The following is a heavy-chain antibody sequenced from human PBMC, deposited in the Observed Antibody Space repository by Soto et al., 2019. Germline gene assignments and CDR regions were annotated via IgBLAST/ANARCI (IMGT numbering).Heavy chain of an antibody. Sequence: QVQLVQSGAEVKKPGSSVKVSCKVSGGPFSSYAISWVRQAPGQGLEWMGGIVPIFGTVNYAQKFQGRIAISADESASTAYIALSSLRSEDTAVYYCASVYYYGSGSYSPLPDWGQGTLVTVSS. CDR3: ASVYYYGSGSYSPLPD. V-gene: IGHV1-69*01. CDR1: GGPFSSYA. J-gene: IGHJ4*02. CDR2: IVPIFGTV. D-gene: IGHD3-10*01.